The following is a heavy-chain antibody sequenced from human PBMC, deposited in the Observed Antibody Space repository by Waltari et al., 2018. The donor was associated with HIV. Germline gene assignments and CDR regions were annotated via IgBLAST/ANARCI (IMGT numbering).Heavy chain of an antibody. J-gene: IGHJ3*02. CDR3: ARHSGSYRDAFDI. CDR1: GGSISSSSYY. CDR2: IYYSGGT. Sequence: QLQLQESGPGLVKPSETLSLTCTVSGGSISSSSYYWGWIRQPPGKGLEWIGSIYYSGGTYYNPSLKSRVTISVDTSKNQFSLKLSSVTAADTAVYYCARHSGSYRDAFDIWGQGTMVTVSS. D-gene: IGHD1-26*01. V-gene: IGHV4-39*01.